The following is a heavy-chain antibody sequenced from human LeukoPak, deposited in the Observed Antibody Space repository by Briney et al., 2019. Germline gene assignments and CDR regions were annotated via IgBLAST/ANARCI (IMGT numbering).Heavy chain of an antibody. V-gene: IGHV4-4*07. J-gene: IGHJ5*02. CDR1: GGSISSYY. Sequence: PSETLSLTCTVSGGSISSYYWSWIRQPAGKGLEWIGRIYTSGSTNYNPSLKSRVTMSVDTSKNQFSLKLSSVTAADTAVYYCARDRALQDIVVVPAVIDNWFDPWGQGTLVTVSS. CDR2: IYTSGST. CDR3: ARDRALQDIVVVPAVIDNWFDP. D-gene: IGHD2-2*01.